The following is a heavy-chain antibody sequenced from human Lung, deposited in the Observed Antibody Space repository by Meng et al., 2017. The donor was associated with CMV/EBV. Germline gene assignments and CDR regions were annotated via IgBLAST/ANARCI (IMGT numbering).Heavy chain of an antibody. CDR3: ASRGYSSSWRGAFDI. CDR2: INPSGGST. CDR1: GYTFTSYY. V-gene: IGHV1-46*01. D-gene: IGHD6-13*01. J-gene: IGHJ3*02. Sequence: ASVXVSCKASGYTFTSYYMHWVRQAPGQGLEWMRIINPSGGSTSYAQKFQGRVTMTRDTSTSTVYMELSSLRSEDTAVYYCASRGYSSSWRGAFDIWGQGTMVTVSS.